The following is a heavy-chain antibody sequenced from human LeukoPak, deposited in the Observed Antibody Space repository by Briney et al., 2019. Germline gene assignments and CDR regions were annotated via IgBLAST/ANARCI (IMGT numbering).Heavy chain of an antibody. V-gene: IGHV3-21*01. CDR3: ASLGNTWAAYYYGMDV. D-gene: IGHD1-26*01. J-gene: IGHJ6*02. CDR1: GFTFSSYS. CDR2: ISSSSSYI. Sequence: GGSLRLSCAASGFTFSSYSMNWVRQAPGKGLEWVSSISSSSSYIYYADSVKGRLTISRDNAKNSLYLQMNSLRAEDTAVYYCASLGNTWAAYYYGMDVWGQGTTVTVSS.